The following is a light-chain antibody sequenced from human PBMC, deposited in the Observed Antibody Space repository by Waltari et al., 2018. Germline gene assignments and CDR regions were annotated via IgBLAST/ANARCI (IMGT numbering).Light chain of an antibody. Sequence: QTVVTQEPSLTVSPGETVTLTCASSTGAVTSGYYPNWFQQKPGQAPRPLIYSTRNKHSWTPARFSGALLGGKAALTRSGVRPEDEAEYYCLLFYGGASNWVFGGGTKLTVL. CDR2: STR. V-gene: IGLV7-43*01. J-gene: IGLJ3*02. CDR3: LLFYGGASNWV. CDR1: TGAVTSGYY.